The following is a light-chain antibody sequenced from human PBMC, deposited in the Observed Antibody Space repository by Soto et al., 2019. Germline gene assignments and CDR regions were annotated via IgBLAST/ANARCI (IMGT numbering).Light chain of an antibody. Sequence: QSALTQPPSLSGTPGQRVTTSCSGSSSNIAGNTVHWYQHLPGTAPKLLIYINDQRPSGVPGRFSASTSGTSASLAISGLRSDDEADYYCATWDDDLNAAVFGGGTQLTVL. CDR2: IND. V-gene: IGLV1-44*01. CDR3: ATWDDDLNAAV. J-gene: IGLJ7*01. CDR1: SSNIAGNT.